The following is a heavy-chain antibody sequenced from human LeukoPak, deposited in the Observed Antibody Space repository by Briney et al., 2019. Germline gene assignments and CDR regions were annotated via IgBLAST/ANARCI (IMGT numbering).Heavy chain of an antibody. CDR3: ARAVGSSWYDYYYGMDV. Sequence: SETLSLTCTVSGGSISSYYWSWIRQPPGKGLEWIGYMYYSGSTNYNPSLKSRVTISVDTSKNQFSLKLSSVTAADTAVYYCARAVGSSWYDYYYGMDVWGQGTTVTVSS. J-gene: IGHJ6*02. D-gene: IGHD6-13*01. V-gene: IGHV4-59*01. CDR1: GGSISSYY. CDR2: MYYSGST.